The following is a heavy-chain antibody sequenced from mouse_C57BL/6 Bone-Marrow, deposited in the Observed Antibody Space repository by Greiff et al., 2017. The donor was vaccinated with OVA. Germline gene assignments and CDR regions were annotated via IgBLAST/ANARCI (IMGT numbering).Heavy chain of an antibody. CDR3: ARGDLLFYAMDY. J-gene: IGHJ4*01. CDR2: IYPRSGNT. D-gene: IGHD2-1*01. Sequence: VKVVESGAELARPGASVKLSCKASGYTFTSYGISWVKQRTGQGLEWIGEIYPRSGNTYYNEKFKGKATLTADKSSSTAYMELRSLTSEDSAVYFCARGDLLFYAMDYWGQGTSVTVSS. V-gene: IGHV1-81*01. CDR1: GYTFTSYG.